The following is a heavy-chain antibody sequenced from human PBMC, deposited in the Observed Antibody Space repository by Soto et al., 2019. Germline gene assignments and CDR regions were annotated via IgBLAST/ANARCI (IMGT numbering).Heavy chain of an antibody. J-gene: IGHJ5*02. D-gene: IGHD3-16*01. V-gene: IGHV2-5*02. CDR3: AHIPNYYQYDGFDP. CDR1: GFSLTTRGVG. CDR2: IYWDDDK. Sequence: QITLKESGPTLVKPTQTLTLTCTFSGFSLTTRGVGVGWIRQPPGKALECLALIYWDDDKRYSPSLQSRLSITNDTSKNQVVLTITNVDPVDTAKYYCAHIPNYYQYDGFDPWGQGTLVSVSS.